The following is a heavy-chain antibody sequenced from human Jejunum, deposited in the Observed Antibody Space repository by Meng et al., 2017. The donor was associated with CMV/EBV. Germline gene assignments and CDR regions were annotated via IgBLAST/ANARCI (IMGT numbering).Heavy chain of an antibody. D-gene: IGHD4-11*01. V-gene: IGHV3-23*01. CDR1: GFTFSDFA. CDR2: ISGLGGST. J-gene: IGHJ5*01. CDR3: VKDSTNSIGWFDS. Sequence: CGGSGFTFSDFAMSWVRQAPGKGMEGVSGISGLGGSTYYADAVKGRFTISRDNSDNTLFLQLNSLTAEDTGLYYCVKDSTNSIGWFDSWGQGTLVTVSS.